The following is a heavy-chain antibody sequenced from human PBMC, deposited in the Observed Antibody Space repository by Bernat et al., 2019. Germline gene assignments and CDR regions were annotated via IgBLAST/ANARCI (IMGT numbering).Heavy chain of an antibody. J-gene: IGHJ4*02. CDR1: GFTFSNYA. CDR3: AKEEGGIAPAYFDY. V-gene: IGHV3-23*01. D-gene: IGHD2-15*01. Sequence: EVQLLKSGGGLAQPGGSLRLSCAASGFTFSNYAMTWVRQAPGKGLEWVSSISGSGGGTYYADSVKGRFTVSRDNSKNTLSLQMNNLRVDDTAVYYCAKEEGGIAPAYFDYWGQGTLVTVSS. CDR2: ISGSGGGT.